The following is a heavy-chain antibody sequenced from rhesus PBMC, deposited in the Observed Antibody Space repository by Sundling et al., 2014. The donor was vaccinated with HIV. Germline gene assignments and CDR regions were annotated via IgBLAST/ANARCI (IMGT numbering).Heavy chain of an antibody. J-gene: IGHJ6*01. D-gene: IGHD2-27*01. Sequence: QLQLQESGPGLVKPSETLSLTCAVSGGSISDSYRWSWIRQPPGKGLEWIGSIYGSSTSTNYNPSLKSRVTISKDTSKNQFSLKLSFVTAADTAVYYCARDGKYCSGIYCYARDYYGLDSWGQGVVVTVSS. CDR3: ARDGKYCSGIYCYARDYYGLDS. V-gene: IGHV4S10*01. CDR2: IYGSSTST. CDR1: GGSISDSYR.